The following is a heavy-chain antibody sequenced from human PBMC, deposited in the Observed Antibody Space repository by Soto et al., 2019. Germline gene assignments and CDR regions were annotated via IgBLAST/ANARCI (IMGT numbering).Heavy chain of an antibody. CDR2: IYYSGST. Sequence: SVTMSLTCSVAGGIVSSGRCSFPWIRQPPGKGLEWIGYIYYSGSTHYNPSLKSRVTISVDTSKNQFSLKLSSVTAADTAVYYCAREMTTLSDGMDVWGQGTTVTVSS. V-gene: IGHV4-61*01. CDR1: GGIVSSGRCS. D-gene: IGHD4-4*01. J-gene: IGHJ6*02. CDR3: AREMTTLSDGMDV.